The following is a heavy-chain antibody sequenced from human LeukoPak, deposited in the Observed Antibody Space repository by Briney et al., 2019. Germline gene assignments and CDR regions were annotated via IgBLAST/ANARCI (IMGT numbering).Heavy chain of an antibody. V-gene: IGHV1-24*01. D-gene: IGHD3-10*01. J-gene: IGHJ4*02. CDR2: FDPEDGET. CDR1: GYTLTELS. Sequence: VASVKVSCKVSGYTLTELSMHWARQAPGKGLEWMGGFDPEDGETIYAQKFQGRVTMTEDTSTDTAYMELSSLRSEDTAVYYCATDKRGITMVRGVMAHYWGQGTLVTVSS. CDR3: ATDKRGITMVRGVMAHY.